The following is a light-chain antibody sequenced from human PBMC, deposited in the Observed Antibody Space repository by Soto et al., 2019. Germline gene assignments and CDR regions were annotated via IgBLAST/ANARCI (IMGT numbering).Light chain of an antibody. Sequence: EIVMTQSPATLSVSPGERATLSCRASQSVSSNLAWYQQKPGQAPRLLIYGASTRATGIPARFSGSGSGTEFTITISSVQSEDFAVYYCQHYHNWPPWTFGQGTKVEIK. CDR3: QHYHNWPPWT. CDR1: QSVSSN. J-gene: IGKJ1*01. V-gene: IGKV3-15*01. CDR2: GAS.